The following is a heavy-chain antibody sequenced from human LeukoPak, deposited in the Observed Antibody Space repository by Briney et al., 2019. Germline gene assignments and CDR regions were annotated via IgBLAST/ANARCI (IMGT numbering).Heavy chain of an antibody. V-gene: IGHV4-34*01. CDR1: GGSFSGYY. D-gene: IGHD3-16*02. J-gene: IGHJ4*02. CDR3: ARRGDYVWGSYRTYPHHYFDY. CDR2: INHSGST. Sequence: SETLSLTCAVYGGSFSGYYWSWIRQSPGKGLEWIGEINHSGSTNYNPSLKSRVTISVDTSKNQFSLKLSSVTAADTAVYYCARRGDYVWGSYRTYPHHYFDYWGQGTLVTVSS.